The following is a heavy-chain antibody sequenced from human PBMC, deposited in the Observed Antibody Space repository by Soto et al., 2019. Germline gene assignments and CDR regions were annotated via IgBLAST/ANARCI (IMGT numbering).Heavy chain of an antibody. V-gene: IGHV3-21*01. D-gene: IGHD3-22*01. CDR2: ITPSGRFI. CDR3: AGTYDPTDY. J-gene: IGHJ4*02. CDR1: GISFSDYH. Sequence: EEQFMESGGGLVKPGGSLRLSCAASGISFSDYHMNWVRQAPGKGLEWVESITPSGRFINYADSEEGRFIISRDNTKNPLFLQMNSLRGEDTAVYYCAGTYDPTDYWGQGTLVTVSS.